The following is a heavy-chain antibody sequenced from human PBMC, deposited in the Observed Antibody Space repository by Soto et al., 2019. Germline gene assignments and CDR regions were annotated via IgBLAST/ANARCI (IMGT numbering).Heavy chain of an antibody. V-gene: IGHV4-34*01. CDR1: GGSFTGYY. J-gene: IGHJ4*02. CDR2: IKDGGST. CDR3: ARGQEGVVATH. Sequence: QVQLQQWGAGLLKPSETLSLTCAVNGGSFTGYYWSWVRQPPGKGLEWIGEIKDGGSTNYSPSLRSRVTISADTSKKKFSLKMTSVTAADTAVYYCARGQEGVVATHWDQGTLVTVSS. D-gene: IGHD2-15*01.